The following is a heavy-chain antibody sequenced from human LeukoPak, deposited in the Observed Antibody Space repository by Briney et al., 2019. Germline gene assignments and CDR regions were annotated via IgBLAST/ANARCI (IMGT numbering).Heavy chain of an antibody. V-gene: IGHV1-8*02. CDR2: MNPNSGNT. CDR3: ARIGHLPPDYGDYWFDP. D-gene: IGHD4-17*01. CDR1: GGTFSSYA. Sequence: GASVKVSCKASGGTFSSYAISWVRQATGQGLEWMGWMNPNSGNTGYAQKFQGRVTMTRNTSISTAYMELSSLRSEDTAVYYCARIGHLPPDYGDYWFDPWGQGTLVTVSS. J-gene: IGHJ5*02.